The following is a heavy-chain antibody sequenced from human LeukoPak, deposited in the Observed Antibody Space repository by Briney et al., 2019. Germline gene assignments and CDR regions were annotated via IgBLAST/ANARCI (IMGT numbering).Heavy chain of an antibody. CDR2: IYSGGDT. CDR3: TRDPDG. V-gene: IGHV3-66*01. Sequence: GGSLRLSCAASGLTVTNYYMSWVRQAPGKGLEWVSVIYSGGDTFHADSVKGRFTLSRDNSKNILYLQMNSLRAEDTAVYYCTRDPDGWGQGTLVTVSS. J-gene: IGHJ4*02. CDR1: GLTVTNYY.